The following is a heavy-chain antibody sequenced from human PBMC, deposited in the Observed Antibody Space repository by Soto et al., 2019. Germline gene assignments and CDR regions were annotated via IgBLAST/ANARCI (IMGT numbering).Heavy chain of an antibody. CDR2: IRSKANNYAT. D-gene: IGHD1-20*01. Sequence: VGSLRLSCAASGFTFSGSAMHWVRQTSGKGLEWIGLIRSKANNYATVYGASVRGRFTISRDDSKNTAYLQMNSLKTEDTAVYYCSRPESLSGNTAYWGPGTLVTV. J-gene: IGHJ4*02. CDR3: SRPESLSGNTAY. CDR1: GFTFSGSA. V-gene: IGHV3-73*01.